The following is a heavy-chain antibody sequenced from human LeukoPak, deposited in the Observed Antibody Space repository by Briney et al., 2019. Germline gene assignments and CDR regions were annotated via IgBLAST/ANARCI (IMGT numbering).Heavy chain of an antibody. CDR3: AKDLNDYGGNANWFDP. D-gene: IGHD4-23*01. CDR1: GFTFNSFA. CDR2: IRYDGSNK. V-gene: IGHV3-30*02. Sequence: GGSLRLSCAASGFTFNSFAIHWVRQAPGKGLEWGAFIRYDGSNKYYADSVKGRFTISRDNSKNTLYLQMNSLRAEDTAVYYCAKDLNDYGGNANWFDPWGQGTLVTVSS. J-gene: IGHJ5*02.